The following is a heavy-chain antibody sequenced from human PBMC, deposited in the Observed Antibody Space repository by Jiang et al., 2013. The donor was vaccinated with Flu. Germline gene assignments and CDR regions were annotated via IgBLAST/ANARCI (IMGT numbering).Heavy chain of an antibody. J-gene: IGHJ6*02. CDR1: SGSITGGDYY. Sequence: GLVKPSETLSLTCTVSSGSITGGDYYWSWIRQPPGKGLEWIGYIYYSGSTYYNPSLKSRVTISVDTSKNQFSLKLSSVTAADTAVYYCARANDGYSSSSEIYYYGMDVWGQGTTVTVSS. V-gene: IGHV4-30-4*01. CDR2: IYYSGST. D-gene: IGHD6-6*01. CDR3: ARANDGYSSSSEIYYYGMDV.